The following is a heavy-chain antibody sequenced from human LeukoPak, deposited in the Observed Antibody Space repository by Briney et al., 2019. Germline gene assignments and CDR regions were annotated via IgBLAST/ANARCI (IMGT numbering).Heavy chain of an antibody. CDR3: ARDVGYCSSTSCYRYYYGMDV. Sequence: EASVNVSCKASGYTFTSYGISWVRQAPGQGLEWMGWISTYNGNTNYAQKLQGRVTMTTDTSTSTAYMELRSLRSDDTAVYYCARDVGYCSSTSCYRYYYGMDVWGQGTTVTVSS. D-gene: IGHD2-2*02. CDR2: ISTYNGNT. CDR1: GYTFTSYG. V-gene: IGHV1-18*01. J-gene: IGHJ6*02.